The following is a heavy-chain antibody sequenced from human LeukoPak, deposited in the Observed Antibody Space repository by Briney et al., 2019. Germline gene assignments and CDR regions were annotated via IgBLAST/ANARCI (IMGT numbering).Heavy chain of an antibody. CDR1: GYSISSGYY. D-gene: IGHD1-26*01. V-gene: IGHV4-61*01. Sequence: SETLSLTCTVSGYSISSGYYWGWIRQPPGKGLEWIGYMYYSGSTNYNPSLKSRVTILVDTSRNQFSLKLRSVTAADTAVYYCARNGGSYSFDFWDQGTLVTASS. J-gene: IGHJ4*02. CDR2: MYYSGST. CDR3: ARNGGSYSFDF.